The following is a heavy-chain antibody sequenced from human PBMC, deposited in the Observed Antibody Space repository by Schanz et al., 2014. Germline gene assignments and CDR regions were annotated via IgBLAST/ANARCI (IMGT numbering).Heavy chain of an antibody. CDR3: ARDPWVGEKDAFDF. D-gene: IGHD3-10*01. Sequence: QVRLQESGPGLVRPSETLSLTCTVSGDSITHFYWSWIRQSPGKGLEWIGSIYYSGTTNYSPSLNSRVTISLDMSKKSFSLNLSSVTTADAAVYCCARDPWVGEKDAFDFWGQGTMVIVSS. J-gene: IGHJ3*01. CDR1: GDSITHFY. V-gene: IGHV4-59*01. CDR2: IYYSGTT.